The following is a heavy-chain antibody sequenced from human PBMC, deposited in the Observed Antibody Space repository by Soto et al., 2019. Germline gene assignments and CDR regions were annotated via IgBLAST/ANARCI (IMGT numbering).Heavy chain of an antibody. V-gene: IGHV4-4*07. CDR2: IFANGHT. J-gene: IGHJ5*02. CDR1: GGSISEKY. CDR3: VASLAASGLNWLDP. D-gene: IGHD6-13*01. Sequence: QLQLQESGPGLVKASETLSLTCIVSGGSISEKYWNWVRQPPGKGLEWIGLIFANGHTDYNPSLKSRVTMSVDASKNQFSLRLTSMTAADTAVYYCVASLAASGLNWLDPWGRATLVTVSS.